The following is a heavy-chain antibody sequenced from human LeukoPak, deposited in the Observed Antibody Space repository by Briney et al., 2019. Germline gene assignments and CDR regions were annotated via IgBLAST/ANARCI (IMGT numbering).Heavy chain of an antibody. CDR2: ISYDGSNK. J-gene: IGHJ4*02. Sequence: GGSLRLSCAASGFTFSSYAMHWVRQAPGKGLEWVAVISYDGSNKYYADSVKGRFTISRDNSKNTLYLQMNSLRAEDTAVYYCARGTVRGVPDYWGQGTLVTVSS. V-gene: IGHV3-30*04. CDR3: ARGTVRGVPDY. D-gene: IGHD3-10*01. CDR1: GFTFSSYA.